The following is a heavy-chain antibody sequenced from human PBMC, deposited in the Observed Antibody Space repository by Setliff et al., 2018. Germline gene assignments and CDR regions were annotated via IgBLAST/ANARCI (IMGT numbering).Heavy chain of an antibody. J-gene: IGHJ5*02. CDR2: INHSGST. Sequence: SETLSLTCAVYGDSFSDYYWSWIRQPPGKGLEWIGEINHSGSTNYNPSLTSRVTISVDTSKNQFSLKLSSVTAADTAVYYCARDPGFRSGTWSLDLWGQGTQVTVSS. D-gene: IGHD3-10*01. CDR3: ARDPGFRSGTWSLDL. CDR1: GDSFSDYY. V-gene: IGHV4-34*01.